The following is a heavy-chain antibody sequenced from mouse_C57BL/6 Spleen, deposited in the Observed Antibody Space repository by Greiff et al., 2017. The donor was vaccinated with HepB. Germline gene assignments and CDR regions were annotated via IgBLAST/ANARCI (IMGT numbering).Heavy chain of an antibody. D-gene: IGHD1-1*01. CDR3: ARDLYYYGSSYVFYAMDY. Sequence: LVESGAELARPGASVKLSCKASGYTFTSYGISWVKQRTGQGLEWIGEIYPRSGNTYYNEKFKGKATLTADKSSSTAYMELRSLTSEDSAVYFCARDLYYYGSSYVFYAMDYWGQGTSVTVSS. J-gene: IGHJ4*01. CDR2: IYPRSGNT. CDR1: GYTFTSYG. V-gene: IGHV1-81*01.